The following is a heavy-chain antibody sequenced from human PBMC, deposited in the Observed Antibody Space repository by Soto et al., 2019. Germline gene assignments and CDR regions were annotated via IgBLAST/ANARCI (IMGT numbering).Heavy chain of an antibody. CDR3: AKDLGSTPYYFEY. V-gene: IGHV3-30*18. Sequence: GGSLRLSCAASEFSFSSYGMHWVRQAPGKGLEWVAVISYDGSDKNYADSVKGRFTISRDNSKNTLYLQMNSPRGEDTAVYYCAKDLGSTPYYFEYWGQGTLVTVSS. J-gene: IGHJ4*02. CDR2: ISYDGSDK. D-gene: IGHD2-15*01. CDR1: EFSFSSYG.